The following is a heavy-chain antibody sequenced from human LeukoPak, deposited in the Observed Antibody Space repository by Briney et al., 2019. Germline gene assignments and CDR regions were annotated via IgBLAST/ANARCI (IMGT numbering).Heavy chain of an antibody. Sequence: PETLSLTCTVSGGSVSSSSHYWGWIRQPPGKGLEWIGSIYYSGSTYYNPSLKSRVTLSVDTSKNQLSLKVSSVTVADTAVYFCARFFRSFSTVTVPDYWGQGTLVTVSS. CDR3: ARFFRSFSTVTVPDY. D-gene: IGHD4-17*01. CDR2: IYYSGST. J-gene: IGHJ4*02. CDR1: GGSVSSSSHY. V-gene: IGHV4-39*01.